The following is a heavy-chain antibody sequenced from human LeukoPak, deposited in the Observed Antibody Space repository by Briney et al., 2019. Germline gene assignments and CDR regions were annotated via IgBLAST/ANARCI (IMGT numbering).Heavy chain of an antibody. V-gene: IGHV4-4*07. CDR3: AKVARVTVATTVGTSYDYYYMDV. J-gene: IGHJ6*03. Sequence: SETLSLTCTVSGGSISSYYWSWIRQPAGKGLDWIGRIYTSGSTGYNPSLKSRVTMSLDTSKNQFSLKLSSVTAADTAVYYCAKVARVTVATTVGTSYDYYYMDVWGKGTTVTVSS. CDR1: GGSISSYY. CDR2: IYTSGST. D-gene: IGHD5-12*01.